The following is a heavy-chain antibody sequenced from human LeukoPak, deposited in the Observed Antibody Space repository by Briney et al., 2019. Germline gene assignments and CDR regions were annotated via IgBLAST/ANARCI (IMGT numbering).Heavy chain of an antibody. D-gene: IGHD6-13*01. CDR2: MNPNSGNT. CDR3: ARARQQQDYYGMDV. J-gene: IGHJ6*02. V-gene: IGHV1-8*03. Sequence: ASVMVSCKASGYTFTNYDINWVRQATGQGLEWMGWMNPNSGNTGYAQKFQGRLTTTRNTSLSTAYMELSRLRSDDTAVYYCARARQQQDYYGMDVWGQGTTVTVSS. CDR1: GYTFTNYD.